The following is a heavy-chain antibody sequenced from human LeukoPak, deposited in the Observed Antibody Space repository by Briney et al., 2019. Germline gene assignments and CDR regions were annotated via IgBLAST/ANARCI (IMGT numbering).Heavy chain of an antibody. CDR1: GYTFTSYY. CDR3: ARSADILYWYFDL. CDR2: INPSGGST. Sequence: GASVKVSCKASGYTFTSYYMHWVRQAPGQGLEWMGIINPSGGSTSYAQKLQGRVTMTTDTSTSTAYMELRSLRSDDTAVYYCARSADILYWYFDLWGRGTLVTVSS. J-gene: IGHJ2*01. D-gene: IGHD2-15*01. V-gene: IGHV1-46*01.